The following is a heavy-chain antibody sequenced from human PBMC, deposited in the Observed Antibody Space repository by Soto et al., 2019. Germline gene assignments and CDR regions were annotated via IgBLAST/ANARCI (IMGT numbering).Heavy chain of an antibody. CDR1: VGTFSSYA. J-gene: IGHJ6*02. CDR2: IIPIFGTA. Sequence: SVKVSCKASVGTFSSYAISWVRQAPGQGLEWMGGIIPIFGTANYAQKFQGRVTITADESTSTAYMELSSLRSEDTAVYYCASLIAVAGVWSDYYYYGMDVWGQGTTVTVSS. V-gene: IGHV1-69*13. CDR3: ASLIAVAGVWSDYYYYGMDV. D-gene: IGHD6-19*01.